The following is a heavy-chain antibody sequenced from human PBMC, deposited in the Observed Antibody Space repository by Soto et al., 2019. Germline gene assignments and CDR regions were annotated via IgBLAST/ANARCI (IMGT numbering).Heavy chain of an antibody. CDR1: GYTFTENQ. Sequence: ASVKVSCKASGYTFTENQIHWLRRARGQRLEWMGRIDPKSGDTTFAQTYQGRVTMTRDTSSNTVYMELTRLTSDDTDIYYCARRQLRDNTRWSFDPWGKGSLFPVSS. CDR2: IDPKSGDT. D-gene: IGHD5-18*01. V-gene: IGHV1-2*02. J-gene: IGHJ5*02. CDR3: ARRQLRDNTRWSFDP.